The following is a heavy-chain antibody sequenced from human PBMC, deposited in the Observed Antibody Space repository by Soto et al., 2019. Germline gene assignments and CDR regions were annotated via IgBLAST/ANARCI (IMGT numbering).Heavy chain of an antibody. CDR3: AVAMVREILIFESSGMHV. D-gene: IGHD3-10*01. Sequence: QVHLVQSGAEVKKPGSSVKVSCKPSGGSFNNYAVSWVRQAPGQGLEWLGGIIPNFDTPNYAQKFQDSVTISADESTSTVYMELRSLRSNDTAVYYCAVAMVREILIFESSGMHVWGQGTTVIVSS. V-gene: IGHV1-69*01. CDR1: GGSFNNYA. J-gene: IGHJ6*02. CDR2: IIPNFDTP.